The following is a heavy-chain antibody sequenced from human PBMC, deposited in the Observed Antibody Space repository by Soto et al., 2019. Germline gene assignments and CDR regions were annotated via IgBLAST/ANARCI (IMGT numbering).Heavy chain of an antibody. Sequence: SVXVSCKASGGTFSSYAISWVRQAPGQGLECMGGIIPIFGTANYAQKFKGRVTITAEESTRTAYMELRSLRSEDTAVYYCERDRSARGSSYGHFDYWGQGTLVTVSS. CDR2: IIPIFGTA. CDR3: ERDRSARGSSYGHFDY. CDR1: GGTFSSYA. D-gene: IGHD5-18*01. V-gene: IGHV1-69*13. J-gene: IGHJ4*02.